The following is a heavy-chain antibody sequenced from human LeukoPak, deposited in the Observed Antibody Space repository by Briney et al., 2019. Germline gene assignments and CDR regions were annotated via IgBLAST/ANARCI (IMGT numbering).Heavy chain of an antibody. CDR3: AKGWTFDVVVVAATIDY. Sequence: GGSLRLSCAASGFTFNTYWMHWVRQAPGKGLMWVSRINVDGSSTTYADSVKGRFTISRDNSKNTLYLQMNSLRAEDTAVYYCAKGWTFDVVVVAATIDYWGQGTLVTVSS. J-gene: IGHJ4*02. D-gene: IGHD2-15*01. CDR1: GFTFNTYW. V-gene: IGHV3-74*01. CDR2: INVDGSST.